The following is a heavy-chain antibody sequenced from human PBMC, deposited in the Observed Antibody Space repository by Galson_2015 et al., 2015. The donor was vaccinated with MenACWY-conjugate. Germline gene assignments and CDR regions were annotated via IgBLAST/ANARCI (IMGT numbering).Heavy chain of an antibody. D-gene: IGHD3-10*01. J-gene: IGHJ4*02. CDR2: TSSSGSTI. CDR3: ARDRLGAYYYGSGRGPDY. Sequence: SLRLSCAASGFTFSSYDMNWVRQAPGKGLEWVSYTSSSGSTIYYADSVKGRFTISRDNAKNSLYLQMSSLGAEDTAVYYCARDRLGAYYYGSGRGPDYWGQGTLVTVSS. V-gene: IGHV3-48*03. CDR1: GFTFSSYD.